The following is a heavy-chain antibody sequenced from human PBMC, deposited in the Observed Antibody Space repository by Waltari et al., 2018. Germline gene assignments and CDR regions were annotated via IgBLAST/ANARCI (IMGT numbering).Heavy chain of an antibody. J-gene: IGHJ6*02. CDR1: GGSISISSSY. D-gene: IGHD2-2*01. CDR3: AVLVGLDYYGMDV. V-gene: IGHV4-39*01. CDR2: IYYSGST. Sequence: QLQLPESGPGLVKPSETLSLPCTVSGGSISISSSYWGWIRQPPGKGLEWIVSIYYSGSTYYNPSLKSRVTISVDTSKNQFSLKLSSVTAADTAVYYCAVLVGLDYYGMDVWGQGTTVTVSS.